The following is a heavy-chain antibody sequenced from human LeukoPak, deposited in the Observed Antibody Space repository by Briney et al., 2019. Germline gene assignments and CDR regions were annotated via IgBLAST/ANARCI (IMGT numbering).Heavy chain of an antibody. Sequence: GGSLRLSCAASGFMFSSYWMSWVRQAPGKGLEWVANIQQDGSEKYYVDSVKGRFTISRDNAKNSLYLQMNSLRAEDTAVYYCARDKIVGATHFDYWGQGTLVTVSS. CDR1: GFMFSSYW. CDR3: ARDKIVGATHFDY. V-gene: IGHV3-7*01. CDR2: IQQDGSEK. J-gene: IGHJ4*02. D-gene: IGHD1-26*01.